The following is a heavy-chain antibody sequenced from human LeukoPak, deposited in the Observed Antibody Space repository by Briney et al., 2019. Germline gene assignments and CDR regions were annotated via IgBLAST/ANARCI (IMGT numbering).Heavy chain of an antibody. CDR2: IYYSGST. D-gene: IGHD5-18*01. CDR3: ARHTAMVTYNWFDP. J-gene: IGHJ5*02. Sequence: SETLSLTCTVSGGSISSYYWSWIRQPPGKGLEWIGYIYYSGSTNYNPSLKSRVTISVDTSKNQFSLKLSSVTAAGTAVYYCARHTAMVTYNWFDPWGQGTLVTVSS. V-gene: IGHV4-59*08. CDR1: GGSISSYY.